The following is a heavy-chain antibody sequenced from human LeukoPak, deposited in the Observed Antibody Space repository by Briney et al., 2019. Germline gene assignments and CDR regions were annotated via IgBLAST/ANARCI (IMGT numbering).Heavy chain of an antibody. V-gene: IGHV4-59*12. CDR3: ARDEANYGDAFDI. CDR1: GGSISSYY. CDR2: IYYSGST. D-gene: IGHD4/OR15-4a*01. J-gene: IGHJ3*02. Sequence: SETLSLTCTVSGGSISSYYWNWIRQPPGKGLEWIGYIYYSGSTNYNPSLKSRVTISVDTSKNQFSLKLSSVTAADTAVYYCARDEANYGDAFDIWGQGTMVTVSS.